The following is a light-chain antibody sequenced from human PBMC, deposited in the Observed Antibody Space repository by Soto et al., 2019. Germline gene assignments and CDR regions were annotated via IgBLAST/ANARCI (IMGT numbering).Light chain of an antibody. CDR3: QQYYDYPPLI. CDR2: GAS. CDR1: RNINRR. Sequence: EIVMTQSPATLSVSPGERATLSCRASRNINRRLAWYQQKPGQAPRLLISGASTSATGIPARFSGSGSGTKFTLTISSLQAEDYAVYYCQQYYDYPPLIFGGGTKVEIK. V-gene: IGKV3-15*01. J-gene: IGKJ4*01.